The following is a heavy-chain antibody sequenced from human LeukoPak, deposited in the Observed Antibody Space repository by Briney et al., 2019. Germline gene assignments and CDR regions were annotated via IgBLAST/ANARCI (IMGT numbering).Heavy chain of an antibody. J-gene: IGHJ4*02. CDR3: ARVLVGATGNFDY. D-gene: IGHD1-26*01. V-gene: IGHV3-21*01. CDR1: GFTFSSYS. CDR2: ISSSSSYI. Sequence: GGSLRLSCAASGFTFSSYSMNWVRQAPGKGLEWVSSISSSSSYIYYADSVKGRFTTSRDNAKNSLYLQMNSLRAEDTAVYYCARVLVGATGNFDYWGQGTLVTVSS.